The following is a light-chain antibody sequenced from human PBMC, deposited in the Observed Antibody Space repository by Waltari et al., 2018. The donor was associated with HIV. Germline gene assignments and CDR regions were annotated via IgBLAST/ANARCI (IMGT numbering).Light chain of an antibody. V-gene: IGLV3-27*01. CDR3: YCAADNSRV. CDR1: VVTKQY. J-gene: IGLJ3*02. Sequence: SYELTQPSSVSVSPGQTARITCSGHVVTKQYIRWIQQKPGQAPLRVIYRDSDRPSGIPDRFSASTSGTTATLTISGAQNEDEADYYCYCAADNSRVFGGGTKVTVL. CDR2: RDS.